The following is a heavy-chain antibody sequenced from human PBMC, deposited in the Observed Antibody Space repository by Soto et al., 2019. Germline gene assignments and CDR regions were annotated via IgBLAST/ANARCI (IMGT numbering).Heavy chain of an antibody. D-gene: IGHD4-17*01. CDR1: GGPFSGYY. J-gene: IGHJ3*02. V-gene: IGHV4-34*01. CDR2: INHSGST. CDR3: ARVRTTTVFAFDI. Sequence: SETLSLTCAVYGGPFSGYYWSWIRQPPGKGLEWIGEINHSGSTNYNPSLKSRVPISVDTSKNQFSLKLSSVTAADTAVYYCARVRTTTVFAFDIWGQGTMVTVSS.